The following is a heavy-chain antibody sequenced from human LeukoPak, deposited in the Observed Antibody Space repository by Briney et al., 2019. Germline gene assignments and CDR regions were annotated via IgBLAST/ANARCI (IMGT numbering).Heavy chain of an antibody. V-gene: IGHV3-30*02. J-gene: IGHJ4*02. Sequence: PGGSLRLSCAASGFTFSSYGMHWVRQAPGKGLEWVAFIRYDGSNKYYADSVKGRFTISRDNSKNTLYLQMNSLRAEDTAVYYCAKTRGSYCDGGFFDYWGQGTLVTVSS. CDR1: GFTFSSYG. CDR3: AKTRGSYCDGGFFDY. D-gene: IGHD1-26*01. CDR2: IRYDGSNK.